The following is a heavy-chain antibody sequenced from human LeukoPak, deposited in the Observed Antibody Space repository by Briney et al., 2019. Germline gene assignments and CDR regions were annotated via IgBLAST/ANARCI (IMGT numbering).Heavy chain of an antibody. Sequence: GGSLRLSCAASGFTFSSYAMSWVRQAPGKGLEWVSSISSSSSYIYYADSVKGRFTISRDNAKNSLYLQMNSLRAEDTAVYYCARARGYYGSGSYYSRWGQGTLVTVSS. D-gene: IGHD3-10*01. CDR1: GFTFSSYA. CDR2: ISSSSSYI. J-gene: IGHJ4*02. V-gene: IGHV3-21*01. CDR3: ARARGYYGSGSYYSR.